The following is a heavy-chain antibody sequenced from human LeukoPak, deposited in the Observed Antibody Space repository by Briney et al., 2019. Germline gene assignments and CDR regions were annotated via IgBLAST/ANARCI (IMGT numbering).Heavy chain of an antibody. J-gene: IGHJ4*02. V-gene: IGHV3-23*01. CDR3: AKGGYSSSWYPFDY. CDR2: FSGSGGST. Sequence: GGSLRLPWAASGFTFTSNAMSWARQAPGRGREWFSAFSGSGGSTYYADSVKGRFTISRDNSKNTLYLQMNSLRAEDTAVYYCAKGGYSSSWYPFDYWGQGTLVTVSS. CDR1: GFTFTSNA. D-gene: IGHD6-13*01.